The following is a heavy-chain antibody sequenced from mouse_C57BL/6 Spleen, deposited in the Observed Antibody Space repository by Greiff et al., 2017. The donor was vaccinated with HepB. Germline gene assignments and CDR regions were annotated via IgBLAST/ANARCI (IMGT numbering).Heavy chain of an antibody. V-gene: IGHV1-47*01. CDR3: ARGGYDEGYYAMDY. Sequence: QVQLKQSGAELVKPGASVKMSCKASGYTFTTYPIEWMKQNHGKSLEWIGNFHPYNDDTKYNDKFKGKATLTVEKSSSTVYLELSRLTSDDSAVYYCARGGYDEGYYAMDYWGQGTSVTVAS. D-gene: IGHD2-2*01. CDR2: FHPYNDDT. J-gene: IGHJ4*01. CDR1: GYTFTTYP.